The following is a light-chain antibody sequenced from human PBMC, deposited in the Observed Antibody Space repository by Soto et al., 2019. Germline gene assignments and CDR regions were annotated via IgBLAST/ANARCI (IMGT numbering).Light chain of an antibody. CDR3: QQRSNWPRT. CDR2: DAS. CDR1: QSVSSY. J-gene: IGKJ1*01. Sequence: EIVLTQSPATLSLSPGERATLSCRASQSVSSYLAWYQQKPGQAPRLLIYDASNRATGIPPRFSGSGSGTDFTLTISSLEPEDFAVYYCQQRSNWPRTFGHGTKVEIK. V-gene: IGKV3-11*01.